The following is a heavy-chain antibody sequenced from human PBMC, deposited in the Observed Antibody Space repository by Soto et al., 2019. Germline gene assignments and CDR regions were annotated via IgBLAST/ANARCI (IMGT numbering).Heavy chain of an antibody. Sequence: QVHLVQSGAEVKKPGASVKVSCKGSGYTFTSYGIPWVRQAPGQGLEWMGWISAHNGNTNYAQKLQGRATVTTDTSTSTADMELRSLRSGDKAVYYCARGRYGDYWGQGALVTVSS. J-gene: IGHJ4*02. D-gene: IGHD1-1*01. CDR2: ISAHNGNT. CDR3: ARGRYGDY. V-gene: IGHV1-18*01. CDR1: GYTFTSYG.